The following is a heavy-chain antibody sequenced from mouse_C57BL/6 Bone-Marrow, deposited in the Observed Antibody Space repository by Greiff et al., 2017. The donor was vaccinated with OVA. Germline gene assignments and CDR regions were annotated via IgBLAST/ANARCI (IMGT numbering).Heavy chain of an antibody. J-gene: IGHJ4*01. CDR1: GFSLTSYG. CDR3: ASLWLRRDYAMDY. CDR2: IWSGGST. Sequence: VKLVESGPGLVQPSQSLSITCTVSGFSLTSYGVHWVRQSPGKGLEWLGVIWSGGSTDYNAAFISRLSISKDNSKSQVFFKMNSLQADDTAIYYCASLWLRRDYAMDYWGQGTSVTVSS. V-gene: IGHV2-2*01. D-gene: IGHD2-2*01.